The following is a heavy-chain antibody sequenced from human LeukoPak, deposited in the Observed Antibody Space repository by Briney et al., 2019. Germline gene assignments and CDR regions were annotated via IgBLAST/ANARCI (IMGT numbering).Heavy chain of an antibody. Sequence: GRSLRLSCAASGFTFDDYAMHWVRQAPGKGLEWVSGISWNSGSIGYADSVKGRFTISRDNAKNSLYLQMNSLRAEDTALYYCAKEDSIAVAGILGGNWFDPWGQGTLVTVSS. CDR1: GFTFDDYA. CDR3: AKEDSIAVAGILGGNWFDP. V-gene: IGHV3-9*01. J-gene: IGHJ5*02. D-gene: IGHD6-19*01. CDR2: ISWNSGSI.